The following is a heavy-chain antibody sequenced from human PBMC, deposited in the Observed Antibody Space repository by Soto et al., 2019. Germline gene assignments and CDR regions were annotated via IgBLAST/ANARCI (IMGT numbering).Heavy chain of an antibody. D-gene: IGHD2-2*01. CDR3: ARVLGYCSSISCYGYYMDV. Sequence: QVQLVESGGGLVKPGGSLRLSCAASGFTFSGYYMSWIRQAPGKGLEWVSYISSSGGTIYYADSVKGRFTISRDNAKNSLHLQMNSLRAEDTAVYYCARVLGYCSSISCYGYYMDVWGKGTTVTVSS. CDR1: GFTFSGYY. J-gene: IGHJ6*03. V-gene: IGHV3-11*01. CDR2: ISSSGGTI.